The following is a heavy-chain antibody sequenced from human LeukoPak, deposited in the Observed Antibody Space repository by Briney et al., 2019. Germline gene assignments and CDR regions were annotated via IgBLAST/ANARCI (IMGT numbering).Heavy chain of an antibody. CDR1: GFTFCSYW. J-gene: IGHJ4*02. D-gene: IGHD2-2*01. V-gene: IGHV3-23*01. CDR2: ISASGGST. Sequence: GGSLRLSCAASGFTFCSYWMSWVRQAPGKGLEWVSAISASGGSTYYADSVKGRFTISRDNSQNTLYLQVNSLRAEDTAVYYCAKGLVPAAIRVVDYWGQGTLVTVSS. CDR3: AKGLVPAAIRVVDY.